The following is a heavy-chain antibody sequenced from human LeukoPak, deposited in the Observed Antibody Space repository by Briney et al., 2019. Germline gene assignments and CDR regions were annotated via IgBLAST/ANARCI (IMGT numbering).Heavy chain of an antibody. CDR1: GFTFSSYA. V-gene: IGHV3-23*01. CDR3: ARTGDYDFWSPFDY. J-gene: IGHJ4*02. D-gene: IGHD3-3*01. Sequence: GGSLRLSCAASGFTFSSYAMSWVRQAPGKGLEWVSAISGSGGSTYYADSVKGRFTISGDNPKNTLYLQMNSLRAEDTALYYCARTGDYDFWSPFDYWGQGTLVTVSS. CDR2: ISGSGGST.